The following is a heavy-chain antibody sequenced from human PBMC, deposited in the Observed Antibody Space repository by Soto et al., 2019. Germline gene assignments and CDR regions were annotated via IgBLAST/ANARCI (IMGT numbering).Heavy chain of an antibody. J-gene: IGHJ4*02. Sequence: EVQLVESGGGLVQPGRSLRLSCAASGFTFDDYAMHWVRQAPGKGLEWVSGISWNSGSIGYADSVKGRFTISRDNAKNSLYLQMNSLRAEDPALYYCAKGPTIFGVVLPDWGQGTLVTVSS. V-gene: IGHV3-9*01. D-gene: IGHD3-3*01. CDR2: ISWNSGSI. CDR3: AKGPTIFGVVLPD. CDR1: GFTFDDYA.